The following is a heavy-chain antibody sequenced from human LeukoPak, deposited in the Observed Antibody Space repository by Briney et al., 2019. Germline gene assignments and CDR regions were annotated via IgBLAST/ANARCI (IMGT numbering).Heavy chain of an antibody. CDR3: ARGILWFGDDV. J-gene: IGHJ6*04. CDR1: GYTFTSYD. V-gene: IGHV1-8*01. CDR2: MNPNSGNT. Sequence: ASVKVSCKASGYTFTSYDINWVRQATGQGLEWMGWMNPNSGNTGYAQKFQDRVTMTRNTSISTAYKELSSLRSEDTAVYYCARGILWFGDDVWGKGTTVTISS. D-gene: IGHD3-10*01.